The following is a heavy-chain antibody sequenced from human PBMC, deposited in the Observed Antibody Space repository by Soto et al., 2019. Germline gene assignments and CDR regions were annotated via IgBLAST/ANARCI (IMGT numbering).Heavy chain of an antibody. J-gene: IGHJ4*02. CDR2: INPSGGST. CDR1: GYTFTSYY. Sequence: QVQLVQSGAEVKKPGASVKVSCKASGYTFTSYYMHWVRQAPGQGLEWMGIINPSGGSTTYPQKFQGRVTMTRDTSTSTVYMELSSLRSEDTAVYYCARDRTDYFDYWGQGTLVTVSS. V-gene: IGHV1-46*01. CDR3: ARDRTDYFDY.